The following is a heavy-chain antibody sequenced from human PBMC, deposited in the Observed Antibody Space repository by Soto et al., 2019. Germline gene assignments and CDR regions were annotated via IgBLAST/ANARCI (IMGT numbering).Heavy chain of an antibody. J-gene: IGHJ4*02. D-gene: IGHD3-22*01. CDR3: ARDPRYYYDSSGPGYYFDY. V-gene: IGHV4-59*01. CDR2: IYYSGST. CDR1: GGSISSYY. Sequence: PSETLSLTCTVSGGSISSYYWSWIRQPPGKGLEWIGYIYYSGSTNYNPSLKSRVTISVDTSKNQFSLKLSSVTAADTAVYYCARDPRYYYDSSGPGYYFDYWGQGTLVTVSS.